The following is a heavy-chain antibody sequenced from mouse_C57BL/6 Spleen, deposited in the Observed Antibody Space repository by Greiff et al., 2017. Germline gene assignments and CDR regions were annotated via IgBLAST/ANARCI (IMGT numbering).Heavy chain of an antibody. Sequence: VQLQQPGAELVKPGASVKLSCKASGYTFTSYWMHWVKQRPGRGLEWIGRIDPNSGGTKYNEKFKSKATLTVDKPSSTAYMQLSILTSEDAAVYYGAKEDYYGSSDWYVDVWGTGTTVTVSS. J-gene: IGHJ1*03. CDR3: AKEDYYGSSDWYVDV. V-gene: IGHV1-72*01. CDR2: IDPNSGGT. D-gene: IGHD1-1*01. CDR1: GYTFTSYW.